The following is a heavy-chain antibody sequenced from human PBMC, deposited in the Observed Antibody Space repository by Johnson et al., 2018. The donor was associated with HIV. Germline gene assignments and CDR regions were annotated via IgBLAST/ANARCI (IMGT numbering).Heavy chain of an antibody. Sequence: VQLVESGGGLVQPGGSLRLSCAASGFTFSSYWMSWVRQAPGKGLEWVANIKQDGSEKYYVDSVKGRFTISRDNAKNSLYLQMNSPRAEDTAVYYCARDSMVRGVNAFDIWGQGTMVTVSS. CDR3: ARDSMVRGVNAFDI. CDR1: GFTFSSYW. D-gene: IGHD3-10*01. J-gene: IGHJ3*02. CDR2: IKQDGSEK. V-gene: IGHV3-7*01.